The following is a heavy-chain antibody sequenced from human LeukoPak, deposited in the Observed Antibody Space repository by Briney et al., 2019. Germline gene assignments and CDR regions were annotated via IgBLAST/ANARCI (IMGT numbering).Heavy chain of an antibody. CDR1: GITFSSYW. CDR3: TTVRYRSGFDP. D-gene: IGHD5-18*01. J-gene: IGHJ5*02. Sequence: GGSLRLSCLASGITFSSYWMSWVHQAPGKGLEWVANIKRDGSEKNYVDSVKGRFTISRDNAKNSLYLQMNSLRAEDTAVYYCTTVRYRSGFDPWGQGTLVTVSS. V-gene: IGHV3-7*02. CDR2: IKRDGSEK.